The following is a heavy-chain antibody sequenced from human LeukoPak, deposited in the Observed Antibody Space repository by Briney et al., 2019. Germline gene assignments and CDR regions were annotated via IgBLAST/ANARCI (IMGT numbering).Heavy chain of an antibody. Sequence: PGGSLRLSCAASGFTFRSYGMNWVRQAPGKGLEWVSAISGSGVNTYYADSVKGRFTISRDNSKNTLYLQMNSLRAEDTAVYYCAKAPVPIIATNWFDPWGQGTLVTVSS. CDR3: AKAPVPIIATNWFDP. CDR1: GFTFRSYG. J-gene: IGHJ5*02. V-gene: IGHV3-23*01. CDR2: ISGSGVNT. D-gene: IGHD2-2*01.